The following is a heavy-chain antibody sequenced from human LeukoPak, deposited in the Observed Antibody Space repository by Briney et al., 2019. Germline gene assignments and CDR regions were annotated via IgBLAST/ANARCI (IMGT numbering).Heavy chain of an antibody. CDR1: GFTFSSYD. CDR2: IGTAGDT. CDR3: ARGHFYGSTHAFDI. D-gene: IGHD3-10*01. V-gene: IGHV3-13*01. Sequence: SGGSLRLSCAASGFTFSSYDMHWVRQATGKGLEWVSPIGTAGDTYYPGSVKGRFTISRENAKNSLYLQMNSLRAGDTAVYYCARGHFYGSTHAFDIWGQGTMVTASS. J-gene: IGHJ3*02.